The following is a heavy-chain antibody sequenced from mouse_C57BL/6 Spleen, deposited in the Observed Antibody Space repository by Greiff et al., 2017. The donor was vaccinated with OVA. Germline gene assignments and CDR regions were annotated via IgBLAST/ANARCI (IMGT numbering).Heavy chain of an antibody. D-gene: IGHD2-12*01. V-gene: IGHV14-4*01. CDR2: IDPENGDT. CDR1: GFNIKDDY. CDR3: TTGLYNY. Sequence: EVQLKESGAELVRPGASVKLSCTASGFNIKDDYMHWVKQRPEQGLEWIGWIDPENGDTEYASKFQGKATITADTSSNTAYLQLSSLTSEDTAVYYCTTGLYNYWGQGTTLTVSS. J-gene: IGHJ2*01.